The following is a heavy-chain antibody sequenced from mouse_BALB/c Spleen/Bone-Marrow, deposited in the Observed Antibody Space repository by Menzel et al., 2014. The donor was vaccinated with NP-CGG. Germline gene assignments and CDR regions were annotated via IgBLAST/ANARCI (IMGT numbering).Heavy chain of an antibody. V-gene: IGHV10S3*01. J-gene: IGHJ4*01. CDR1: GFTFNTNA. D-gene: IGHD1-1*01. CDR3: VKNNYDGTMDY. Sequence: EVKVEESGGGLVQPKGSLELSCAASGFTFNTNAMNWVRQAPGKGLEWVARIRSKSYDYATFYADSVKDRFTISRDDSQSMLYLQMNNLKTEDTAMYYCVKNNYDGTMDYWGQGISVTVSS. CDR2: IRSKSYDYAT.